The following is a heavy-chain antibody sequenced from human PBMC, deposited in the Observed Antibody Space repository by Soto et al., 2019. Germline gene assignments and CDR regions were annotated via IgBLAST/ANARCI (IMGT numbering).Heavy chain of an antibody. D-gene: IGHD4-17*01. V-gene: IGHV4-30-4*01. CDR1: GGSISGGGYY. CDR2: TYDSGST. Sequence: QVQLQESGPGLVKPSETLSLTCTVSGGSISGGGYYWSWIRQPPGKGLEWIGYTYDSGSTYYNPSLKSRISISVDTSKNQFSLRLTSVTDADTAVYYCAREIIPLTTDWYFDLWGRGTLVTVSS. J-gene: IGHJ2*01. CDR3: AREIIPLTTDWYFDL.